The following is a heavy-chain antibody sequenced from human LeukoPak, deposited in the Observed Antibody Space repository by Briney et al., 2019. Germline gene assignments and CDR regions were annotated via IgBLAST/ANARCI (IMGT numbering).Heavy chain of an antibody. CDR3: ARGYYDSSGYYNYFDY. Sequence: ASVTVSCKASGYTFTGYYMHWVRQAPGQGLEWMGWINPNSGDTNYAQKFQGRVTMTRDTSISTAYMELSRLRSDDTAVYYCARGYYDSSGYYNYFDYWGQGTLVTVSS. V-gene: IGHV1-2*02. J-gene: IGHJ4*02. D-gene: IGHD3-22*01. CDR2: INPNSGDT. CDR1: GYTFTGYY.